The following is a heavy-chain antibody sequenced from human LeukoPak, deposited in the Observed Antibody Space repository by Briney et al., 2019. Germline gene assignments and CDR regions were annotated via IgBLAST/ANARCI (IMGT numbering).Heavy chain of an antibody. D-gene: IGHD6-13*01. V-gene: IGHV3-23*01. CDR1: GFTFSTYW. Sequence: GGSLRLSCAASGFTFSTYWMSWVRQAPGKGLEWVSAISGSGGSTYYADSVKGRFTISRDNSKNTLYLQMNSLRAEDTAVYYCAKEGYSSSWTVRYYYYMDVWGKGTTVTVSS. CDR3: AKEGYSSSWTVRYYYYMDV. J-gene: IGHJ6*03. CDR2: ISGSGGST.